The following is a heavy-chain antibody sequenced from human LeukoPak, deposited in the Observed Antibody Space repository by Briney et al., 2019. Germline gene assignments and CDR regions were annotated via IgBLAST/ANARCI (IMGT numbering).Heavy chain of an antibody. CDR2: ITPSVDTT. CDR1: GYTFTSYG. D-gene: IGHD2-8*02. J-gene: IGHJ4*02. V-gene: IGHV1-46*01. CDR3: VREESGGYFDY. Sequence: GASVKVSCKASGYTFTSYGISWVRQAPGQGLEWVGRITPSVDTTNYAQKFRDRVTMTRDTSTSTVYMELSSLRSEDTAVYHCVREESGGYFDYWGQGTLVTVSS.